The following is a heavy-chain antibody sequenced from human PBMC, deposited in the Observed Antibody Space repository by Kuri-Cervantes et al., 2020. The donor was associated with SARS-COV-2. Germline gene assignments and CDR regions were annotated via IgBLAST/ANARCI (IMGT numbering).Heavy chain of an antibody. J-gene: IGHJ4*01. CDR1: GYTFTSDG. CDR3: ARVDCSSTSCSGDLGMFDY. Sequence: ASLKVSCKASGYTFTSDGISWVRRAPGQGLEWMGWIIAYNGNTNYAQKLQGRVTMTTDTSTSTAYMELRSLRSDDTAVYYCARVDCSSTSCSGDLGMFDYWGHGTLVTVSS. CDR2: IIAYNGNT. V-gene: IGHV1-18*01. D-gene: IGHD2-2*01.